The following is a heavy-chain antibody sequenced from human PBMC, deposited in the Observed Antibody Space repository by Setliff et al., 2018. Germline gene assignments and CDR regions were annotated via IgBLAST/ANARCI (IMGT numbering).Heavy chain of an antibody. CDR1: GASITNINYY. Sequence: SETLSLTCTVSGASITNINYYWGWIRQSPGKELEWIGSVYYYSGVTYYNPSLESRLTISVDTSKNQFSLKLRSVTAADTAVYYCARTGTYRYFDYWGQGALVTVSS. CDR3: ARTGTYRYFDY. J-gene: IGHJ4*02. D-gene: IGHD1-1*01. CDR2: VYYYSGVT. V-gene: IGHV4-39*01.